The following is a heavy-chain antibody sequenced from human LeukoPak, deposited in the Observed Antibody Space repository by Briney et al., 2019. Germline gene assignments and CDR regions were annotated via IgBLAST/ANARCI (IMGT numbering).Heavy chain of an antibody. J-gene: IGHJ2*01. CDR2: ISPYNGNA. CDR1: RYTFSNYG. D-gene: IGHD5-24*01. V-gene: IGHV1-18*01. CDR3: ARGWLQPYWYFDL. Sequence: ASVKDSCKASRYTFSNYGISWVRQAPGQGLEWMGWISPYNGNADYAQKLQGRVTMTTDTSTTTGYMELRSLRSDDTAVYYCARGWLQPYWYFDLWGRGTLVTVSS.